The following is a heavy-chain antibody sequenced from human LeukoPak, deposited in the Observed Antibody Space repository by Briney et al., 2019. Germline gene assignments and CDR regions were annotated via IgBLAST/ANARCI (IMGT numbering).Heavy chain of an antibody. CDR3: ARLNGYQLLDY. CDR1: GGAISSNY. V-gene: IGHV4-59*01. CDR2: IYYSGST. Sequence: PSETLSLTCTVSGGAISSNYWSWIRQPPGKGLEWIGYIYYSGSTNYNPSLKSRVTISVDTSKNQFSLKLSSVTAADTAVYYCARLNGYQLLDYWGQGTLVTVSS. J-gene: IGHJ4*02. D-gene: IGHD2-2*01.